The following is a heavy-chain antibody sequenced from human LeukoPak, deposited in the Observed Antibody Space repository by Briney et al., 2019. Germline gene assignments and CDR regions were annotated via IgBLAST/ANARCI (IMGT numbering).Heavy chain of an antibody. D-gene: IGHD3-10*01. J-gene: IGHJ4*02. V-gene: IGHV3-33*01. Sequence: GGSLRLSCAASGFTFSSYGMHWVRQAPGKGPEWVAVIWYDGSNRYYADSVKGRFTISRDNSKNTLYLQMNSLRAEDTAVYYCAREARSGSYYSIFDYWGQGTLVTVSS. CDR3: AREARSGSYYSIFDY. CDR2: IWYDGSNR. CDR1: GFTFSSYG.